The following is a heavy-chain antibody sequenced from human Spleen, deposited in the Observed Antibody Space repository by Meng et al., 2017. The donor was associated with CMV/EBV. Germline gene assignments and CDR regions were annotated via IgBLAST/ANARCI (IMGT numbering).Heavy chain of an antibody. J-gene: IGHJ4*02. CDR1: GYISSGGYY. V-gene: IGHV4-31*02. D-gene: IGHD3-3*01. Sequence: GYISSGGYYWRWIRQHPGKGLEWIGYIYYSGSTYYNPSLKSRVTISVDTSKNQFSLKLSSVTAADTAVYYCARAATIFGRGYYFDYWGQGTLVTVSS. CDR2: IYYSGST. CDR3: ARAATIFGRGYYFDY.